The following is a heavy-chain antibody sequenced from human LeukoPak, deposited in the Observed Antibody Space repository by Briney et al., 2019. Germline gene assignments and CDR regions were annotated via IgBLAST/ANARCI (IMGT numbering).Heavy chain of an antibody. V-gene: IGHV4-39*01. CDR2: IYYTGRT. Sequence: SSTLFLTCPVYGDSSSDINHYWVWICQAPVQELQRIGNIYYTGRTFYNPSLKSRVTISRDTSKNQFSLKLSSLTTADTAVYYCARHGPTDLWSGYQFDSWGQGTLITVSS. D-gene: IGHD3-3*01. J-gene: IGHJ4*02. CDR3: ARHGPTDLWSGYQFDS. CDR1: GDSSSDINHY.